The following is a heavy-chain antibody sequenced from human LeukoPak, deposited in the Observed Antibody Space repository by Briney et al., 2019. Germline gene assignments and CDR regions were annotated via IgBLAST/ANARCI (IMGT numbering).Heavy chain of an antibody. J-gene: IGHJ4*02. D-gene: IGHD4-23*01. CDR2: IIPIFGTA. CDR1: GGTFSSYA. V-gene: IGHV1-69*06. Sequence: ASVKVSCKASGGTFSSYAISWVRQAPGQGLEWMGGIIPIFGTANYAQKFQGRVTITADKSTSTAYMELSSLRSEDTAVYYCARLEMGGADYGGNPEWVPFDYWGQGTLVTVSS. CDR3: ARLEMGGADYGGNPEWVPFDY.